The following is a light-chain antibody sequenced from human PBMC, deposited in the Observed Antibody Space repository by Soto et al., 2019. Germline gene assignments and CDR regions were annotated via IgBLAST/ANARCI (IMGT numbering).Light chain of an antibody. J-gene: IGKJ5*01. V-gene: IGKV3-15*01. CDR3: QQYKNWPPIT. Sequence: EIVLTQSPSTLSLSPVERATLSCIAGQSVSSNLAWYQQKPGQAPRLLIYGASTRATGIPARFSGSGSGTEFTLTISSLQSEDFAVYFCQQYKNWPPITFGQGTRLEIK. CDR1: QSVSSN. CDR2: GAS.